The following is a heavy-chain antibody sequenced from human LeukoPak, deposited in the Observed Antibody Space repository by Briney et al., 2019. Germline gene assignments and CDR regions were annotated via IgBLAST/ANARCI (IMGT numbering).Heavy chain of an antibody. J-gene: IGHJ6*02. CDR2: IYYSGST. CDR1: SGSISSYY. Sequence: SETLSLTCTVSSGSISSYYWSWIRQPPGKGLEWIGYIYYSGSTNYNPSLKSRVTISVDTSKNQFSLKLSSVTAADTAVYYCARESTSDYYYGMDVWGQGTTVTVSS. CDR3: ARESTSDYYYGMDV. V-gene: IGHV4-59*01.